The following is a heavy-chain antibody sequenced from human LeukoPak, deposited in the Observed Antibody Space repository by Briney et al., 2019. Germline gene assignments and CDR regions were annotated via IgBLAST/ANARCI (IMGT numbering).Heavy chain of an antibody. J-gene: IGHJ4*02. D-gene: IGHD5-24*01. CDR3: ARDSPMGDGYSTGDY. V-gene: IGHV1-69*05. Sequence: SVKVSCXASGGTFSSYAISWVRQAPGQGLEWMGRIIPIFGTANYAQKFQGRVTITTDESTSTAYMELSSLRSEDTAVYYCARDSPMGDGYSTGDYWGQGTLVTVSS. CDR2: IIPIFGTA. CDR1: GGTFSSYA.